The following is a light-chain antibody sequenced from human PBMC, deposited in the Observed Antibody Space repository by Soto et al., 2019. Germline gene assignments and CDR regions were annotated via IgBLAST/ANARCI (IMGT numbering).Light chain of an antibody. CDR3: QQRSNWPPIT. Sequence: EVVVTQYPGTLSLSPGERATLSCRAIQSISNNHLGWYQQKPGQAPRLLIYGTSTRATGITDRFSGSGSGTDFTLTISRLEPEDFAVYYCQQRSNWPPITFAHRRRPQIK. CDR2: GTS. J-gene: IGKJ5*01. V-gene: IGKV3D-20*02. CDR1: QSISNNH.